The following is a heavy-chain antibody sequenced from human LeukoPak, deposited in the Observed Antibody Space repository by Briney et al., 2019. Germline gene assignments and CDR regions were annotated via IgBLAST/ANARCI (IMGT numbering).Heavy chain of an antibody. V-gene: IGHV4-61*08. Sequence: SETLSLTCAVSGGSISSGGYSWSWIRQPPGKGLEWIGYIYYSGSTNYNPSLKSRVTISVDTSKNQFSLKLSSVAAADTAVYYCARDVSSGSGSYYNVWGQGTLVTVSS. CDR3: ARDVSSGSGSYYNV. CDR1: GGSISSGGYS. J-gene: IGHJ4*02. CDR2: IYYSGST. D-gene: IGHD3-10*01.